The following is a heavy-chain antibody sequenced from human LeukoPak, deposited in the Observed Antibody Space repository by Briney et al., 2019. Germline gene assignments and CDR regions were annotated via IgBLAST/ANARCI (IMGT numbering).Heavy chain of an antibody. V-gene: IGHV1-2*02. CDR2: INPNSGGT. D-gene: IGHD3-9*01. CDR1: GYTXXXYY. CDR3: ARVGDYDILTGYPTRRWRNWFDP. Sequence: TXSCXXXGYTXXXYYMHWVRQAPGQGLEWMGWINPNSGGTNYAQKFQGRVTMSRESAIRTAYMEVSRLRADETAGYDCARVGDYDILTGYPTRRWRNWFDPWGQGTLVTVSS. J-gene: IGHJ5*02.